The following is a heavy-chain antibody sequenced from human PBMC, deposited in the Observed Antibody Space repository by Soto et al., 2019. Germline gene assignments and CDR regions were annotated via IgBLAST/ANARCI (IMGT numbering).Heavy chain of an antibody. CDR3: APHAPGARFAP. Sequence: QVQLVQSGAEVKKPGASVKVSCKAPRYIFTAYFMHWVRQAPGQGLEWMGWINPNNGATHYGLSFRGRVTVTGDTSISTASMERSSLRFDDTAVYYCAPHAPGARFAPWGQGPLVIVSS. CDR1: RYIFTAYF. V-gene: IGHV1-2*02. CDR2: INPNNGAT. J-gene: IGHJ5*02.